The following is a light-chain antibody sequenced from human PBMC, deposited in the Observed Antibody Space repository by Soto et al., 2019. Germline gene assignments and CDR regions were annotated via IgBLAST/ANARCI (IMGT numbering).Light chain of an antibody. Sequence: EIVMTQSPATLSVSPGERGTLSCRASQTVATNLAWYQQKPGQAPRLLIYHASTRATGIPARFSGCGSGTEFTLTISSLQSEDFAVYYCQQYNQWPPWTFGQGTKVDIK. CDR3: QQYNQWPPWT. CDR2: HAS. J-gene: IGKJ1*01. CDR1: QTVATN. V-gene: IGKV3D-15*01.